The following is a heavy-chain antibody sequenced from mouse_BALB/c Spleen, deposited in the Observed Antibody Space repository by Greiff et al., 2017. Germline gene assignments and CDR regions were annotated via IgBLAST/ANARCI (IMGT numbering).Heavy chain of an antibody. V-gene: IGHV1-87*01. Sequence: QVQLQQSGAELARPGASVKLSCKASGYTFTSYWMQWVKQRPGQGLEWIGAIYPGDGDTRYTQKFKGKATLTADKSSSTAYMQLSSLASEDSAVYYCARWGGGYWGQGTTLTVSS. CDR2: IYPGDGDT. D-gene: IGHD2-3*01. CDR3: ARWGGGY. CDR1: GYTFTSYW. J-gene: IGHJ2*01.